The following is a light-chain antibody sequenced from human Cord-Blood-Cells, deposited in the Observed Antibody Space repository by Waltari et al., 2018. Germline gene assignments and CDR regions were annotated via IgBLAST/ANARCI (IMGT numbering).Light chain of an antibody. J-gene: IGKJ3*01. Sequence: DIQMTQSPSSLSASVGDRVTINCLASQSISSYLNWYQPKPGKAPKLLIYAASSLQSGVPSRFSGSGSGTDFTLTISSLQPEDFATYYCQQSYSTPFTFGPGTKVDIK. V-gene: IGKV1-39*01. CDR2: AAS. CDR3: QQSYSTPFT. CDR1: QSISSY.